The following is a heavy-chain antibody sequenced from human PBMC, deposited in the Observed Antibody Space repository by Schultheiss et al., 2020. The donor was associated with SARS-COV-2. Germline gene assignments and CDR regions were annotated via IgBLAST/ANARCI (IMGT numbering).Heavy chain of an antibody. J-gene: IGHJ4*02. CDR2: INPNSGGT. V-gene: IGHV1-2*02. D-gene: IGHD3-16*01. Sequence: ASVKVSCKASGGTFSSYTISWVRQAPGQGLEWMGWINPNSGGTNYAQKFQGRVTMTRDTSISTAYMELSRLRSDDTAVYYCARAIEGGSSDYWGQGTLVTVSS. CDR1: GGTFSSYT. CDR3: ARAIEGGSSDY.